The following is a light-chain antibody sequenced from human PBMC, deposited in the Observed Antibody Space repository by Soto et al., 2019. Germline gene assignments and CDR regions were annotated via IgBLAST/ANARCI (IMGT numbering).Light chain of an antibody. J-gene: IGKJ1*01. CDR2: DAS. Sequence: EIVLTQSPATLSLSPGERATLSCRASQSVSSYLAWYQQKPGQAPRLLIYDASKRATGIPARFSGSGSGADFTLTISSLEPEDFAVYYCQQRSRWPRTFGQGNKVEIK. CDR1: QSVSSY. V-gene: IGKV3-11*01. CDR3: QQRSRWPRT.